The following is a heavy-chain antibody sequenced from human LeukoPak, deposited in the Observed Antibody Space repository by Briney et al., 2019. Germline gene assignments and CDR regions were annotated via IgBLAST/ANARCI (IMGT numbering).Heavy chain of an antibody. Sequence: PSETLSLTCTVSGGSISSYYWSWIRQPPGKGLEWIGYIYYSGSTNYNPSLKSRVTISVDTSKNQFSLKLSSVTAADTAVYYCARHRAYCGGDCYSGNWFDPWGQGTLVTVSS. J-gene: IGHJ5*02. D-gene: IGHD2-21*02. CDR1: GGSISSYY. V-gene: IGHV4-59*08. CDR2: IYYSGST. CDR3: ARHRAYCGGDCYSGNWFDP.